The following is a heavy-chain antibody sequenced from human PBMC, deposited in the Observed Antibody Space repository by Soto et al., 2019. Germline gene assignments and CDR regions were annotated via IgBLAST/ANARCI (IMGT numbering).Heavy chain of an antibody. CDR2: IIPIFGTA. CDR3: ARNRRHITIFGVVIPWFDP. J-gene: IGHJ5*02. CDR1: GGTFSSYA. V-gene: IGHV1-69*13. Sequence: SVKVSCKASGGTFSSYAISWVRQAPGQGLEWMGGIIPIFGTANYAQKFQGRVTITADESTSTAYMELSSLRSEDTAVYYCARNRRHITIFGVVIPWFDPWGQGTLVTVS. D-gene: IGHD3-3*01.